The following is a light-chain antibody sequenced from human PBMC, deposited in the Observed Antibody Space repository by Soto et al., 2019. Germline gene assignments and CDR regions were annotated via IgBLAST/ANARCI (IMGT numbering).Light chain of an antibody. Sequence: QSALTQPASVSGSPGQSLTISCTGTRSDVGSYTLVSWYQQHPGKAPKLMIYEGSKRPSGVSNRFSGSKSGNTASLTISGLQADDEADYYCCSYAGSITLVVVGGGTKLTVL. V-gene: IGLV2-23*01. CDR2: EGS. CDR1: RSDVGSYTL. J-gene: IGLJ2*01. CDR3: CSYAGSITLVV.